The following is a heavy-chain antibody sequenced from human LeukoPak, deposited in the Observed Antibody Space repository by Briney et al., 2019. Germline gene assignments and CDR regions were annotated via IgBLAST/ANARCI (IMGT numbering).Heavy chain of an antibody. CDR2: ISYDGTYK. J-gene: IGHJ6*02. Sequence: GGSLRLSCAASRFAFSAFVMHWVRQAPGKGLEWVALISYDGTYKYYADSVKGRFTISRDNAKNSLYLQMHSLRAEDTAVYYCAREYSSTWTNYYYYGMDVWGQGTTVTVSS. D-gene: IGHD6-13*01. V-gene: IGHV3-30-3*01. CDR3: AREYSSTWTNYYYYGMDV. CDR1: RFAFSAFV.